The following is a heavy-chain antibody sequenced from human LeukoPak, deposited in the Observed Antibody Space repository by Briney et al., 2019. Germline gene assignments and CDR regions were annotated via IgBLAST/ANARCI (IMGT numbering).Heavy chain of an antibody. V-gene: IGHV3-30*04. CDR1: GFTFSSYA. J-gene: IGHJ6*04. Sequence: GGSLRLSCAASGFTFSSYAMHWVRQAPGKGLEWVAVISYDGSNKYYADSVKGRFTISRDNSKNTLYLQMNSPRPEDTAVYYCARGGYCSGVNCYYYYYAMDVWGKGTTVTVSS. CDR3: ARGGYCSGVNCYYYYYAMDV. D-gene: IGHD2-15*01. CDR2: ISYDGSNK.